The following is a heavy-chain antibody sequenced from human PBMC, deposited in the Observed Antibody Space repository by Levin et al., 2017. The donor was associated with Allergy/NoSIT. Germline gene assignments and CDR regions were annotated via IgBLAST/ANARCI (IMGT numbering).Heavy chain of an antibody. V-gene: IGHV3-30*18. Sequence: GGSLRLSCAASGFTFSSYGLHWVRQAPGKGLEWVAVISYDGTNKYYADSVKGRLTISRDNSKNTLYLQMNSLRAEDTAVYYCAKDSSGSYYYFDYWGQGTLVTVSS. CDR1: GFTFSSYG. D-gene: IGHD1-26*01. CDR3: AKDSSGSYYYFDY. J-gene: IGHJ4*02. CDR2: ISYDGTNK.